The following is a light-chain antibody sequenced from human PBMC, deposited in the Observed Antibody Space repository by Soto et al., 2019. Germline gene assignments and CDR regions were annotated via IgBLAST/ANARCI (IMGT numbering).Light chain of an antibody. J-gene: IGKJ1*01. CDR1: QSVSSN. CDR3: HQYNNWPPT. CDR2: GAS. V-gene: IGKV3-15*01. Sequence: EIVMTQSPATLSVSPGERATLSCRASQSVSSNLAWYQQKPGQAPRLLIYGASTRATGIPARFSGSGSGTEFTLTISSLQSEDFAVYYCHQYNNWPPTFGQGTKVEIK.